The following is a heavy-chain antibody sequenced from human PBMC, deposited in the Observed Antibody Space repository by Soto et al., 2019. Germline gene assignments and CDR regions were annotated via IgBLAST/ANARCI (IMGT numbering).Heavy chain of an antibody. CDR2: MYYSGST. D-gene: IGHD1-26*01. J-gene: IGHJ6*02. CDR3: ARGEGYALDV. CDR1: SVDYG. V-gene: IGHV4-30-4*01. Sequence: SVDYGGRRIRQPPGKGLEWIAYMYYSGSTYYDPSLKSRVAISVDTSKNQFSLKLSSVTAADTAVYYCARGEGYALDVWGQGTTVTVSS.